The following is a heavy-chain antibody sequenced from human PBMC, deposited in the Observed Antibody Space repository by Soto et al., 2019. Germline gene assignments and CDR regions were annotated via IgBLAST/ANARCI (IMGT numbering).Heavy chain of an antibody. Sequence: QVQLQESGPGLVKPSETLSLTCTVSGGTISSWYWSWIRQPPGKGLEWIGYIYYSGSTNCNPSLKSRVTISVDTSKNQFSLKLSSVTAADTAVYYCARRYGSAIDYWGQGTLVTVPS. CDR2: IYYSGST. CDR3: ARRYGSAIDY. CDR1: GGTISSWY. D-gene: IGHD1-26*01. V-gene: IGHV4-59*08. J-gene: IGHJ4*02.